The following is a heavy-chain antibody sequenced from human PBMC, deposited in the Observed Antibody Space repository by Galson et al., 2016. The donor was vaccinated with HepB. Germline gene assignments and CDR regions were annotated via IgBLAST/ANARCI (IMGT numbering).Heavy chain of an antibody. J-gene: IGHJ1*01. CDR2: INAGNGNT. CDR3: ARGVFANGYYWFQH. Sequence: SVKVSCKASGYIFTSYAIHWVRQAPGQGLEWMGWINAGNGNTKYSQKIQGRVTITRDTTARTAYMELSSLTSEDTAVYFCARGVFANGYYWFQHWGQGTLVTVSS. CDR1: GYIFTSYA. V-gene: IGHV1-3*01. D-gene: IGHD3-3*01.